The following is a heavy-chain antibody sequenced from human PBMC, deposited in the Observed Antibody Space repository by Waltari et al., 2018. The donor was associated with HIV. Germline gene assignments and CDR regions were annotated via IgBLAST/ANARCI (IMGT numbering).Heavy chain of an antibody. D-gene: IGHD3-3*01. Sequence: QVQLQQWGAGLLKPSETLSLTCAVYGGSFSGYYWSWIRQPPGKGLEWIGEINHSGSTNYNPSRKSRVTISVDTSKNQFSLKLSSVTAADTAVYYCARGQDYDFWSGYYYDYWGQGTLVTVSS. V-gene: IGHV4-34*01. J-gene: IGHJ4*02. CDR2: INHSGST. CDR3: ARGQDYDFWSGYYYDY. CDR1: GGSFSGYY.